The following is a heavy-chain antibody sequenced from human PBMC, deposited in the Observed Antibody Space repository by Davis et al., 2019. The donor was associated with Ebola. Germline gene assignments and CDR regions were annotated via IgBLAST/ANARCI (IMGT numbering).Heavy chain of an antibody. Sequence: ASVKVSCKASGYTFTSYGISWVRQAPGQGLEWMGWISAYNGNTNYAQKLQGSVTMTTDTSTRTAYMELRSLRSDDTAVYYCARDDTYYYGSGSYPFYHDAFDIWGQGTMVTVSS. CDR1: GYTFTSYG. CDR3: ARDDTYYYGSGSYPFYHDAFDI. D-gene: IGHD3-10*01. CDR2: ISAYNGNT. V-gene: IGHV1-18*01. J-gene: IGHJ3*02.